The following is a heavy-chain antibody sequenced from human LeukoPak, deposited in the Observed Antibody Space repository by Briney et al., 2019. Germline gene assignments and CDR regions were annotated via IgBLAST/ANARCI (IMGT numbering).Heavy chain of an antibody. Sequence: PSETLSLTCTVSGGSISTYYWSWIRQSPGKGLEWIGYIYYTGSTNYNPSLKSRVTISVDTSKNQFSLKLSSVTAADTAVYYCARDSLDYFDYWGQGTLVTVSS. CDR2: IYYTGST. CDR3: ARDSLDYFDY. CDR1: GGSISTYY. J-gene: IGHJ4*02. V-gene: IGHV4-59*01.